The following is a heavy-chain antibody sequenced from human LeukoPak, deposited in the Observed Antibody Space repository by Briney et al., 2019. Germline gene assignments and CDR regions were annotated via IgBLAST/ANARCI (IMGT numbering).Heavy chain of an antibody. CDR3: ARDFRDCSGGSCYKYFDY. Sequence: GGSLRLSCAAPGFTFSTYGMHWVRQAPGKGLEWVAVISYDGSNKYYADSVKGRFTISRDNSKNTLYLQMNSLRAEDTAVYYCARDFRDCSGGSCYKYFDYWGQGTLVTVSS. D-gene: IGHD2-15*01. CDR1: GFTFSTYG. V-gene: IGHV3-30*03. CDR2: ISYDGSNK. J-gene: IGHJ4*02.